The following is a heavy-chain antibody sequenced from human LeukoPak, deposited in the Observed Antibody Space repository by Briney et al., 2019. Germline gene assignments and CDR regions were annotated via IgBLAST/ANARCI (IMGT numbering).Heavy chain of an antibody. CDR2: ISAYNGNT. CDR1: GGTFSSYA. J-gene: IGHJ3*02. Sequence: ASVKVSCKACGGTFSSYAISWVRQAPGQWLEWMGWISAYNGNTNYAQKLQGRVTMTTDTSTSTAYMELRSLRSDDTAVYYCASSEYSSSLGHAFDTWGQGTMVTVSS. CDR3: ASSEYSSSLGHAFDT. D-gene: IGHD6-6*01. V-gene: IGHV1-18*01.